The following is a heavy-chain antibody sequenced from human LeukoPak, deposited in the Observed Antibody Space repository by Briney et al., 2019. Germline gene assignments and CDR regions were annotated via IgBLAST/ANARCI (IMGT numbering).Heavy chain of an antibody. Sequence: GGSLRLSCAASGFTSSSYAMHWVRQAPGKGLEWVAVISYDGSNKYYADSVKGRFTISRDNSKNTLYLQMNSLRAEDTAVYYCARGSGGYSGSYFDYWGQETLVTVSS. V-gene: IGHV3-30-3*01. CDR2: ISYDGSNK. J-gene: IGHJ4*02. CDR1: GFTSSSYA. CDR3: ARGSGGYSGSYFDY. D-gene: IGHD1-26*01.